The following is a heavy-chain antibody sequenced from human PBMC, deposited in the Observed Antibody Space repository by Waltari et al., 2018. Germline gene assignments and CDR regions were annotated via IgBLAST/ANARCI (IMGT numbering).Heavy chain of an antibody. D-gene: IGHD1-26*01. Sequence: EVQLLESGGGLVQPGGSLRLSCAASGFTFSSYAMSWVRQAPGKGLEWVEGISGICGSTSSEDSVKGRFTISRDNSKNTLYLQMNSLRAEDTAVYYCAKSLTGSYDDYFDYWGQGTLVTVSS. CDR3: AKSLTGSYDDYFDY. V-gene: IGHV3-23*01. CDR2: ISGICGST. CDR1: GFTFSSYA. J-gene: IGHJ4*02.